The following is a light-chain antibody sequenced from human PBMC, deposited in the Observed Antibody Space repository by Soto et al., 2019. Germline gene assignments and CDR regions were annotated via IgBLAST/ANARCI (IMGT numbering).Light chain of an antibody. J-gene: IGKJ2*01. CDR2: DAS. V-gene: IGKV3-15*01. CDR1: QSVNND. Sequence: EIVMTQSPATLSVSPGERVTLSCRASQSVNNDLVWYQQKPGQAPRPLIYDASTRAAGIPVRFRGSGSGTDFTLTIISPPSEDLAVYYCQQYNNWPRTFGQGTKLEIK. CDR3: QQYNNWPRT.